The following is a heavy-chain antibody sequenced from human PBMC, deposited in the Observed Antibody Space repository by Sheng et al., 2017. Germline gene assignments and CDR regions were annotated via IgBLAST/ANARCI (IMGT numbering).Heavy chain of an antibody. Sequence: QVQLVQSGAEVKKPGSSVKVSCKASGGTFSSYAISWVRQAPGQGLEWMGGIIPIFGTANYAQKFQGRVTITADESTSTAYMELSSLRSEDTAVYYCATSQGTYSGSYFRWFQHWARAPWSPSPQ. J-gene: IGHJ1*01. CDR1: GGTFSSYA. V-gene: IGHV1-69*13. D-gene: IGHD1-26*01. CDR3: ATSQGTYSGSYFRWFQH. CDR2: IIPIFGTA.